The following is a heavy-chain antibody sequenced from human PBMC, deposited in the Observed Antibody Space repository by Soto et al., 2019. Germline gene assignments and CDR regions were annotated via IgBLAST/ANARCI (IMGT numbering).Heavy chain of an antibody. V-gene: IGHV4-59*01. Sequence: TSETLSLTCTVSGGSISSYYWSWIRQPPGKGLEWIGYIYYSGSTNYNPSLKSRVTISVDTSKNQFSLKLSSVTAADTAVYYCARGPIVVVPAAIQWFDPWGQGTLVTVSS. CDR2: IYYSGST. CDR1: GGSISSYY. CDR3: ARGPIVVVPAAIQWFDP. D-gene: IGHD2-2*01. J-gene: IGHJ5*02.